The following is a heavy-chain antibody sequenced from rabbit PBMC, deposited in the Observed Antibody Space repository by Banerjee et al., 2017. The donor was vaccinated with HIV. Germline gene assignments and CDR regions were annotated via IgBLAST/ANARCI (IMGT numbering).Heavy chain of an antibody. D-gene: IGHD7-1*01. Sequence: QEQLVETGGGLVKPGGTLTLTCTASGVDVRGYYYMCWVRQAPGKGLELVACIDGIGSGSTWYASWAKGRFTISKTSSTTVTLQMTSLTAADTATYFCAREQYAGYAGYGLWGPGTLVTVS. CDR3: AREQYAGYAGYGL. CDR1: GVDVRGYYY. J-gene: IGHJ6*01. CDR2: IDGIGSGST. V-gene: IGHV1S45*01.